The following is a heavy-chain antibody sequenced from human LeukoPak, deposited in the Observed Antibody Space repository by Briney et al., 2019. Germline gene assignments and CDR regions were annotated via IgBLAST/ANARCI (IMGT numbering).Heavy chain of an antibody. D-gene: IGHD4-17*01. CDR3: ARVAYGDRY. Sequence: GGSLRLSCAASGFTFSTYAMSWVRQAPGKGLEWLGNIQEDGSAQYYVDSVKGRFTISRDNAKNSLYLQMNSLRVDDTAVYYCARVAYGDRYWGQGTLVTVSS. CDR2: IQEDGSAQ. V-gene: IGHV3-7*01. CDR1: GFTFSTYA. J-gene: IGHJ4*02.